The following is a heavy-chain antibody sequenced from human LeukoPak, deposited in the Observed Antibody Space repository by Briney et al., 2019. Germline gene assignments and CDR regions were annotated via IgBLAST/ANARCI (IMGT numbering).Heavy chain of an antibody. CDR1: GFTFSSYC. V-gene: IGHV3-30*02. CDR2: IRCDGSTK. J-gene: IGHJ6*03. D-gene: IGHD3-9*01. Sequence: GGSLRLSCAASGFTFSSYCMNWVRQAPGKGLEWVSFIRCDGSTKYYADSVKGRFTISRDNSKNTLYLQMNSLRAEDTAVYYCAKDQQILRYFDWLEFYYYYMDVWGKGTTVTISS. CDR3: AKDQQILRYFDWLEFYYYYMDV.